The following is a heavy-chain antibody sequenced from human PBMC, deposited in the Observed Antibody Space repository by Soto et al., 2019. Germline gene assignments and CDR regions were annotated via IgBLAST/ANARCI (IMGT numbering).Heavy chain of an antibody. CDR3: ARDDSAARPLRYFDL. CDR1: GYTFTGYY. Sequence: ASVRVSCKASGYTFTGYYMHWVRQAPGQGLEWMGWINPNSGGTNYAQKFQGRVTMTRDTSISTAYMELSRLRSDDTAVYYCARDDSAARPLRYFDLWGRGTLVTVSS. D-gene: IGHD6-6*01. J-gene: IGHJ2*01. V-gene: IGHV1-2*02. CDR2: INPNSGGT.